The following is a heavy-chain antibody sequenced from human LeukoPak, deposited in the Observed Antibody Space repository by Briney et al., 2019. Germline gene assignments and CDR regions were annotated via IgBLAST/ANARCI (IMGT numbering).Heavy chain of an antibody. CDR3: ATRSSTLAAARCFDD. CDR1: GESFSAYF. J-gene: IGHJ4*03. Sequence: SETLSLTCAVHGESFSAYFWSWIRQVPGKGLEWIGEIDHRGSSNYNPPLKSRAAISVDTSKNHFSLSLTSVTAADTAVYYCATRSSTLAAARCFDDWGQGTVVTVSS. CDR2: IDHRGSS. D-gene: IGHD6-6*01. V-gene: IGHV4-34*01.